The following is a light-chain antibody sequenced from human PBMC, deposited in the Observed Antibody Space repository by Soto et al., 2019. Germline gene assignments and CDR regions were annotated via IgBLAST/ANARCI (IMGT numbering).Light chain of an antibody. Sequence: DIQMTQSPSSLSASVGDRVTITCRASQSVSNDLHWYQQKPGKAPNLLIYDASSLQSGVPSRFKGSGSGTDFTLTISSLQHEDFATYYCQQSYYNPTFGQGTKVEIK. V-gene: IGKV1-39*01. CDR1: QSVSND. J-gene: IGKJ1*01. CDR3: QQSYYNPT. CDR2: DAS.